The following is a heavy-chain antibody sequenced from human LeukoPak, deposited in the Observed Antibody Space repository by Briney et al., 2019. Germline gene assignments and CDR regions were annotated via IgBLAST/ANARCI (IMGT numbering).Heavy chain of an antibody. CDR1: GFTFSTYE. CDR2: ISSRGTTV. Sequence: GGSLRLSCAASGFTFSTYEINWVRQAPGKGLEWVSYISSRGTTVDYADSVKGRFTISRDNAKNSLYLQMNSLRAEDKAVYYCARDLGDYSNFNWFDPWGQGTLVTVSS. D-gene: IGHD4-11*01. V-gene: IGHV3-48*03. CDR3: ARDLGDYSNFNWFDP. J-gene: IGHJ5*02.